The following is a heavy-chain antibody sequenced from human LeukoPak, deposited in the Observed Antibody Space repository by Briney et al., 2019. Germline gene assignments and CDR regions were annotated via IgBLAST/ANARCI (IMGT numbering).Heavy chain of an antibody. CDR1: SGSISTSNYY. D-gene: IGHD3-10*01. CDR2: IFYSGST. Sequence: SETLSLTCTVSSGSISTSNYYWGWVRQPPGKALEWIGNIFYSGSTYYSPSLKSRVTISVDTSKNQFSLKLSSVTAADTAVYYCARQQWFGELYESQFDPWGQGTLVTVSS. CDR3: ARQQWFGELYESQFDP. V-gene: IGHV4-39*01. J-gene: IGHJ5*02.